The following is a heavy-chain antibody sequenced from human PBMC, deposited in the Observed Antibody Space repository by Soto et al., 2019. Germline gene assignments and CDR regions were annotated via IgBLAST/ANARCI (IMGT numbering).Heavy chain of an antibody. Sequence: QVQLVESGGGVVQPGRSLRLSCAASGFTFSSYGMHWVRQAPGTGLEWLAVISSDGSNKYYAESVKGRFTISRDNSKKTLYLQMNSLRAEDKAVYYCANAVFTYTPVGVYWGQGPLVTVSS. CDR2: ISSDGSNK. D-gene: IGHD4-17*01. CDR3: ANAVFTYTPVGVY. V-gene: IGHV3-30*18. J-gene: IGHJ4*02. CDR1: GFTFSSYG.